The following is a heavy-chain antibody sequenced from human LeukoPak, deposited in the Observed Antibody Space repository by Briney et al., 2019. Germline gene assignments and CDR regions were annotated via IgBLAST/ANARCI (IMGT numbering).Heavy chain of an antibody. D-gene: IGHD5-12*01. CDR2: IYYSGST. V-gene: IGHV4-39*01. J-gene: IGHJ4*02. CDR3: ARQKAIGGYVSFPFDY. CDR1: GGSISSSSYY. Sequence: SETLSLTCTVSGGSISSSSYYWGWLRQPPGKGLEWIGSIYYSGSTYYNPSLKSRVTISVDTSKNQFSLKLSSVTAADTAVYYCARQKAIGGYVSFPFDYWGQGTLVTVSS.